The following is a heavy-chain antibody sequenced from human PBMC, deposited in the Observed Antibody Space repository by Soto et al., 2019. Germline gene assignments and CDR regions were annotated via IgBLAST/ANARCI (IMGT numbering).Heavy chain of an antibody. CDR1: GFTFSDHY. J-gene: IGHJ4*02. D-gene: IGHD6-13*01. V-gene: IGHV3-11*05. Sequence: PGGSLRLSCAAAGFTFSDHYMSWIRQAPGKGLEWVSYISSSSFSSSFTYVNYADSVKGRFTISRDNAKNSLYLQMNSLRAEDTAVYYRARGHSSSWKTFDYWGQGILVTVSS. CDR3: ARGHSSSWKTFDY. CDR2: ISSSSFSSSFTYV.